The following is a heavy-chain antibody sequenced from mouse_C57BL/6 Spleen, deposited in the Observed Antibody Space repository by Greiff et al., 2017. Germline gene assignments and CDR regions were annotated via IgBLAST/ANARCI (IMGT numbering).Heavy chain of an antibody. CDR2: INSDGGST. CDR1: EYEFPSHD. Sequence: DVKLQESGGGLVQPGESLKLSCESNEYEFPSHDMSWVRKTPEKRLELVAAINSDGGSTYYPDTMERRFIISRDNTKKTLYLQMSSLRSEDTALYYCARPSYDGYRAYWGQGTLVTVSA. D-gene: IGHD2-3*01. V-gene: IGHV5-2*01. J-gene: IGHJ3*01. CDR3: ARPSYDGYRAY.